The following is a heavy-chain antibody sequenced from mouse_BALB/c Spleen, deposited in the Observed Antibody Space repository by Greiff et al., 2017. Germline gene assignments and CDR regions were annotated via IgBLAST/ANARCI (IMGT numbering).Heavy chain of an antibody. Sequence: DVKLVESGGGLVKPGGSLKLSCAASGFTFSSYAMSWVRQTPEKRLEWVASISSGGSTYYPDSVKGRFTISRDNARNILYLQMSSLRSEDTAMYYCASYRYDDAMDYWGQGTSVTVSS. J-gene: IGHJ4*01. CDR3: ASYRYDDAMDY. CDR2: ISSGGST. V-gene: IGHV5-6-5*01. D-gene: IGHD2-14*01. CDR1: GFTFSSYA.